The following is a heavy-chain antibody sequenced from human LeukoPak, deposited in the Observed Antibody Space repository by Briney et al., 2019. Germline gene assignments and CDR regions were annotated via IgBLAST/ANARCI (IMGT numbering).Heavy chain of an antibody. D-gene: IGHD3-16*01. J-gene: IGHJ6*03. V-gene: IGHV4-34*01. CDR2: MTHSGST. CDR3: ARGGGRKFFGGGAYYYYMDV. Sequence: AETLSLTCAVWGGSFSNYYWSWIRQSPAKGLEWIGEMTHSGSTNYNPSLKSRVTISVHPSKNQFDLELSSVTPADTAGYYCARGGGRKFFGGGAYYYYMDVWAKGPRSPSP. CDR1: GGSFSNYY.